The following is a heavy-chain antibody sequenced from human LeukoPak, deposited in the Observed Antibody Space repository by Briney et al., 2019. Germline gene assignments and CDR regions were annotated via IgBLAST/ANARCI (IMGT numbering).Heavy chain of an antibody. Sequence: ASVTVSCKASGYTFTDYYLHWVRQAPGQGLEWMGWINPNSGGTNYAQKFQGRVTMTRDTSISTAYMELSRLRSDDTAVYYCAVIGGYCSGGSCYSTFYFDYWGQGTLVTVSS. CDR2: INPNSGGT. CDR1: GYTFTDYY. J-gene: IGHJ4*02. CDR3: AVIGGYCSGGSCYSTFYFDY. V-gene: IGHV1-2*02. D-gene: IGHD2-15*01.